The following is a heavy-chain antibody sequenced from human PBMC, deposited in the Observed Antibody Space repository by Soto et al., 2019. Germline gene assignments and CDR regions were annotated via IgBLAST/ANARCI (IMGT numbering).Heavy chain of an antibody. D-gene: IGHD3-16*01. J-gene: IGHJ3*01. Sequence: QVQLQESGPGLVKPSQTLSLTCTVSGGSISSGDYYWNWIRQPPGKGLEWIGFIYNSGSTYYNPSLKSRVTISVDMSKNQFSLKLTSVTAADTAVYYCARNDYDYVWESPGGDAFDVWGQGTMVTVSS. CDR2: IYNSGST. V-gene: IGHV4-30-4*01. CDR1: GGSISSGDYY. CDR3: ARNDYDYVWESPGGDAFDV.